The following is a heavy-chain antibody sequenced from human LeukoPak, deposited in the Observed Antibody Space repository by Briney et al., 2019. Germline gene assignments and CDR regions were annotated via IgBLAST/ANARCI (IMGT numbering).Heavy chain of an antibody. CDR2: ISGSGDST. J-gene: IGHJ4*02. CDR1: GFTFNSYA. D-gene: IGHD1-14*01. Sequence: QTGGSLRLSCAASGFTFNSYAMSWVRQAPGKGLEWVLTISGSGDSTWYADSVQGRFTISRDNSKYTLYLQMNSLRTEDTAIYYCAKDMTTATLFDYWGQGTLVTVSS. V-gene: IGHV3-23*01. CDR3: AKDMTTATLFDY.